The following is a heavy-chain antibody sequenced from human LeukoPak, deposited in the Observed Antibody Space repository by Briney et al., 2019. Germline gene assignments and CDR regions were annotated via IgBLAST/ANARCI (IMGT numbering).Heavy chain of an antibody. D-gene: IGHD5-24*01. CDR2: VIRDGSFT. CDR1: GYSFTSYW. J-gene: IGHJ4*02. CDR3: VRDGDDFNFDY. V-gene: IGHV3-74*01. Sequence: GESLKISCKGSGYSFTSYWIGWVRQMPGKGLEWVSRVIRDGSFTNYADSVKGRFTISRDNAKNTFYLQMSSLRAEDMAVYFCVRDGDDFNFDYWGQGSLVTVSS.